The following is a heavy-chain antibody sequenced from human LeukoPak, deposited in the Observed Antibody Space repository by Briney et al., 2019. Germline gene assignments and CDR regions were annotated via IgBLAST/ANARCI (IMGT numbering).Heavy chain of an antibody. V-gene: IGHV3-21*01. Sequence: VGSLRLSCAASGFTFSSYSMNWVRQAPGKGLEWVSSISSSSSYIDYADSLKGRFTISRDNANNSLYLQMTSLRAGDTAVYSCARDRFNDAFDIWGQGTMVTVSS. CDR3: ARDRFNDAFDI. CDR2: ISSSSSYI. J-gene: IGHJ3*02. CDR1: GFTFSSYS.